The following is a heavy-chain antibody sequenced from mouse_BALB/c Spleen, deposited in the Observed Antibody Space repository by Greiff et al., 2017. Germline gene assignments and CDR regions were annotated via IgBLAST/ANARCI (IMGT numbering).Heavy chain of an antibody. CDR2: ISSGGGNT. CDR1: GFTFSSYT. J-gene: IGHJ2*01. CDR3: ARYTTAYFDY. D-gene: IGHD1-2*01. V-gene: IGHV5-9*03. Sequence: DVKLVESGGGLVKPGGSLKLSCAASGFTFSSYTMSWVRQTPEKRLEWVATISSGGGNTYYPDSVKGRFTISRDNAKNNLYLQMSSLRSEDTALYYCARYTTAYFDYWGQGTTLTVSS.